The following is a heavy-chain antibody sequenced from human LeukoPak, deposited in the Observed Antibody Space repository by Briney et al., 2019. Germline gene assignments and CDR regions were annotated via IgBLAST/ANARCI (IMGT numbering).Heavy chain of an antibody. CDR1: GYTLTELS. CDR2: FDPEDGET. J-gene: IGHJ4*02. CDR3: ATISSYYYDSSGTQFDY. V-gene: IGHV1-24*01. D-gene: IGHD3-22*01. Sequence: ASVKVSCKVSGYTLTELSMHWVRQAPGKGLEWMGGFDPEDGETIYAQKFQGRVTMTEDTSTDTAYMELSSLRSEDTAAYYCATISSYYYDSSGTQFDYWGQGTLVTVSS.